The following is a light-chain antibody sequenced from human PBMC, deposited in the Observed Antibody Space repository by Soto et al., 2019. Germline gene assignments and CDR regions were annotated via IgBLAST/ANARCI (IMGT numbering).Light chain of an antibody. CDR2: AAS. Sequence: DIQRTQSPSSLSASVGDRVTITCRASQSISSYLNWYQQKPGKAPKLLIYAASSLQSGVPSRFSGSGSGTDFTLTISSLQPEDFATYYCQQSYSTPETFGQGTKVDIK. V-gene: IGKV1-39*01. CDR3: QQSYSTPET. J-gene: IGKJ1*01. CDR1: QSISSY.